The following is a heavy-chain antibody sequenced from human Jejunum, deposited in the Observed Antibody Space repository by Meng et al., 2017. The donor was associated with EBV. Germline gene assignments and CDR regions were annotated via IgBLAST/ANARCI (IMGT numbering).Heavy chain of an antibody. J-gene: IGHJ4*02. V-gene: IGHV3-23*04. CDR1: GFTFSSYA. CDR2: FSGSGGPT. D-gene: IGHD1-26*01. Sequence: VQLVESGGGLVQTGGSLRLSGAASGFTFSSYAMTWVRQAPGKGLEWLSTFSGSGGPTYYADSVRGRFTISRDNSKTTLYLQMNTLRAEDTAVYYCAKDVVGATDFWGQGTLVTVSS. CDR3: AKDVVGATDF.